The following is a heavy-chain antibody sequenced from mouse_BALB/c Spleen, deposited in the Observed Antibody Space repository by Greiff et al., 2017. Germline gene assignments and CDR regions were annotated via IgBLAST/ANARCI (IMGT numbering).Heavy chain of an antibody. D-gene: IGHD2-3*01. Sequence: VQLQQLGPGLVAPSQILSIIRTVSGLPLPGHGVNRVRPPPGKGPEWLGMIWGDGSTDYNSALKSRLSISKDNSKSQVFLKMNSLQTDDTARYYCGRDYDGDYAMDYWGQGTSVTVSS. V-gene: IGHV2-6-7*01. CDR1: GLPLPGHG. J-gene: IGHJ4*01. CDR2: IWGDGST. CDR3: GRDYDGDYAMDY.